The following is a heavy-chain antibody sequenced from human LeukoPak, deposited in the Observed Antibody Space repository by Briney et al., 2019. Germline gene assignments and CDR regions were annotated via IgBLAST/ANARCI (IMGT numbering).Heavy chain of an antibody. CDR2: IYWNDDK. CDR3: AHTFYDSSVGPFDY. V-gene: IGHV2-5*01. CDR1: GFSLRTSGVG. D-gene: IGHD3-22*01. Sequence: SGPTLVNPTQTLTLSCTCSGFSLRTSGVGVGWIRQPPGKALEWLALIYWNDDKRYIPSLKSRLTLTKDTSKNQVVLTMTNMDPVDTATYYCAHTFYDSSVGPFDYWGQGTLVTVSS. J-gene: IGHJ4*02.